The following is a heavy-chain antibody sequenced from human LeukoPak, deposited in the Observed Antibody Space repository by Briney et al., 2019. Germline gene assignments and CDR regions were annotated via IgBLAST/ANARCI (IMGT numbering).Heavy chain of an antibody. CDR3: AKEGGSYYDSSGYPLGY. J-gene: IGHJ4*02. CDR2: ISGSGGST. CDR1: GFTFSSYA. D-gene: IGHD3-22*01. Sequence: GGSLRLSCAASGFTFSSYAMSWVRQAPGKGLEWVSAISGSGGSTYYADSVKGRFTISRDNSKNTLYLQMNNLRAEDTAVYYCAKEGGSYYDSSGYPLGYWGQGTLVTVSS. V-gene: IGHV3-23*01.